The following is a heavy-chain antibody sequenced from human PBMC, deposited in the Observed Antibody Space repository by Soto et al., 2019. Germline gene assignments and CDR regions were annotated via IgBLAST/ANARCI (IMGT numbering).Heavy chain of an antibody. D-gene: IGHD3-22*01. CDR2: IYPADSDT. J-gene: IGHJ5*01. CDR3: ATNRRYYDSILYYYPDS. Sequence: PGESLKISCKASGYSFSYFRIGWVRHIPGKGLEWMGIIYPADSDTTYSPSFQGQVTISADTSTSTAYLQWSSLKASDHAMYYFATNRRYYDSILYYYPDSWGQRTLVTDST. V-gene: IGHV5-51*01. CDR1: GYSFSYFR.